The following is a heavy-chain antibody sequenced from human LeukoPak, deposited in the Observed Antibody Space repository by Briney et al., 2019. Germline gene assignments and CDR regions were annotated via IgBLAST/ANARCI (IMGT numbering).Heavy chain of an antibody. D-gene: IGHD3-9*01. Sequence: PGGSLRLSCAASGFTFSSYSMNWVRQAPGKGLEWVSSISSSSSYIYYADSVQGRFTISRDNAKNSLYLQMNSLRAEDTAVYYCAREWEYYDILTGYSPIAFDIWGQGTMVTVSS. CDR3: AREWEYYDILTGYSPIAFDI. J-gene: IGHJ3*02. V-gene: IGHV3-21*01. CDR1: GFTFSSYS. CDR2: ISSSSSYI.